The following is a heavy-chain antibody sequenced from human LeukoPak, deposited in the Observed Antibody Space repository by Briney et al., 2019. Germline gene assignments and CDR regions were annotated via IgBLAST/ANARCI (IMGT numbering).Heavy chain of an antibody. CDR2: INPNRGGT. Sequence: ASVKVSCRASGYTFTSYYIHWVRQAPGQGLEWMGWINPNRGGTNYAQKFQGRVTMTRDTSISTAYMGLSRLTSDDTAVYYCARGGSYTDAFDMWGQGTMVSVSS. CDR1: GYTFTSYY. J-gene: IGHJ3*02. D-gene: IGHD1-26*01. CDR3: ARGGSYTDAFDM. V-gene: IGHV1-2*02.